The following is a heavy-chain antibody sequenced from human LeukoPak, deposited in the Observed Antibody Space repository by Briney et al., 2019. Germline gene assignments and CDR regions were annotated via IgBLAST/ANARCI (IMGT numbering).Heavy chain of an antibody. D-gene: IGHD3-10*01. CDR2: ISSSSSTI. CDR1: GFTFSSYS. CDR3: ARRLPWFGESYYYYYMDV. V-gene: IGHV3-48*01. Sequence: PGGSLRLSCAASGFTFSSYSMNWVRQAPGKGLEWISYISSSSSTIYYADCVKGRFTISRDNPKNSLYLQMNSLRAEDTAVYYCARRLPWFGESYYYYYMDVWGKGTTVTVSS. J-gene: IGHJ6*03.